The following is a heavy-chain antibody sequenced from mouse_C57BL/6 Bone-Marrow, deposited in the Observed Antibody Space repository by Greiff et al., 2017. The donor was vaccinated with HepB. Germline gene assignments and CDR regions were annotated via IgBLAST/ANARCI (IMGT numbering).Heavy chain of an antibody. Sequence: EVQLQQSGAELVRPGASVKLSCTASGFNIKDDYMHWVKQRPEQGLEWIGWIDPENGDTEYASKFQGKATITADTSSNTAYLQLSSLTSEDTAVYYCARRDRGRFAYWGQGTLVTVSA. CDR2: IDPENGDT. D-gene: IGHD3-1*01. CDR1: GFNIKDDY. J-gene: IGHJ3*01. V-gene: IGHV14-4*01. CDR3: ARRDRGRFAY.